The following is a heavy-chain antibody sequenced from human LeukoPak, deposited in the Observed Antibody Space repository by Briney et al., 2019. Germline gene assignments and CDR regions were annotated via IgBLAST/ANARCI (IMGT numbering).Heavy chain of an antibody. Sequence: SETLSLTCVVYGGSFSGYYWSWIRQPPGKGLEWIGESNHSGGPNYNPSLKSRVTISVDTSKTQFSLKLSSVTAADTAVYYCARRTDGGNFDYWGQGTLVTVSP. D-gene: IGHD2-8*02. J-gene: IGHJ4*02. CDR3: ARRTDGGNFDY. CDR2: SNHSGGP. V-gene: IGHV4-34*01. CDR1: GGSFSGYY.